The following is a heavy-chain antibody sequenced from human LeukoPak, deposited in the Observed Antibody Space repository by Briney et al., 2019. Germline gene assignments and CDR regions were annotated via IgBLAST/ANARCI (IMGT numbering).Heavy chain of an antibody. CDR1: GYSFTSYW. J-gene: IGHJ5*02. V-gene: IGHV5-51*01. Sequence: GESLKISCKGSGYSFTSYWIGWVRQMPGKGLEWRGIIYPGDSDTRYSPSFQGQVTISADKSISTAYLQWSSLKASDTAMYYCARLGRYCSSTSCYILGGFDPWGQGTLVTVSS. D-gene: IGHD2-2*02. CDR3: ARLGRYCSSTSCYILGGFDP. CDR2: IYPGDSDT.